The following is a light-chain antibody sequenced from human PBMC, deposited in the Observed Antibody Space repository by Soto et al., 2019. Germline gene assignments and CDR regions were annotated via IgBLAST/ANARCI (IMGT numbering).Light chain of an antibody. V-gene: IGKV1-5*03. J-gene: IGKJ4*01. CDR2: TAS. Sequence: EILLTQSPSSLSEGVRGRVAITFRASQTISGWLAWHQQKPGKAPKLLIYTASSLESGVPSRFSGSGSGTEFTLTISSLQPDDFATYYCKQYDTSLTGGGGTQGDIK. CDR1: QTISGW. CDR3: KQYDTSLT.